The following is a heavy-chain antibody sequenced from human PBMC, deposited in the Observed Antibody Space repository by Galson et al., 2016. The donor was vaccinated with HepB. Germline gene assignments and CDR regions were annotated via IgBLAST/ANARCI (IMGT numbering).Heavy chain of an antibody. CDR3: TRDGWTSNWFGY. D-gene: IGHD6-19*01. CDR1: GFTVSTDY. V-gene: IGHV3-66*02. Sequence: SLRLSCAGSGFTVSTDYMSWVRQAPGKGLEWVSIIYSGGSTYYADSVKGRFSISRDNSKNTLYLQMDSLRVEGTAVYYCTRDGWTSNWFGYWGQGTLVTVSS. J-gene: IGHJ5*01. CDR2: IYSGGST.